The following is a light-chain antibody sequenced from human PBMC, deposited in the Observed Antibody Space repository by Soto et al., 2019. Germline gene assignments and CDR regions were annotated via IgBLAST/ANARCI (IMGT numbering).Light chain of an antibody. CDR2: EVS. Sequence: QSVLTQPASVSGSPGQSITISCTGTSSDVGGYHYVSWYQQHPGKAPKLMIYEVSNRPSGVSNRFSGSKSGNTASLTISGLQAEDEADYFCSSYGSTSTRYVFGTGTKVT. CDR1: SSDVGGYHY. V-gene: IGLV2-14*01. J-gene: IGLJ1*01. CDR3: SSYGSTSTRYV.